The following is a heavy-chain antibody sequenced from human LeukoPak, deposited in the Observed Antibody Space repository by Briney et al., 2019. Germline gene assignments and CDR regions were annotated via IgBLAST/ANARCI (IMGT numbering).Heavy chain of an antibody. Sequence: GGSLRLSCVGSGFSLSSYAMTWVRQAPGKGLEWVSTITASSDSTFYADSVKGRFTISRDDSKNTFYLQMNSLRVEDTAMYYCAKDGSGYFYTFDYWGQGTLVTASS. CDR1: GFSLSSYA. D-gene: IGHD3-22*01. CDR2: ITASSDST. J-gene: IGHJ4*02. V-gene: IGHV3-23*01. CDR3: AKDGSGYFYTFDY.